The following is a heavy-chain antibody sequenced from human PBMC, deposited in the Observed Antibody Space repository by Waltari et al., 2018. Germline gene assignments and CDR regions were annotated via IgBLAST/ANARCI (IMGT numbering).Heavy chain of an antibody. CDR2: IYPGDSAT. J-gene: IGHJ5*02. V-gene: IGHV5-51*01. Sequence: EVQLVQSGAEVKKPGESLKISCQASGYTFTNYWIGWVRQLPGKGLEWMGIIYPGDSATPYSPSFDGQVTISADKSISVAYLQWSSLKASDTAMYYCVRQVGTNWLDPWGQGTQVTVSS. CDR1: GYTFTNYW. D-gene: IGHD5-12*01. CDR3: VRQVGTNWLDP.